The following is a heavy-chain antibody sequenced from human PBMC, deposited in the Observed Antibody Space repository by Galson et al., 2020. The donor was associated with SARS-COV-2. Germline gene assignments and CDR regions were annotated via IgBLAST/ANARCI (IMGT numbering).Heavy chain of an antibody. CDR1: GGSFSDYY. J-gene: IGHJ4*02. CDR2: VHHSGTT. CDR3: ARGNRDINMILVVITAVNYHFDG. D-gene: IGHD3-22*01. Sequence: SQTLSLTCAVYGGSFSDYYWTWIRQPPGKGLEWIGEVHHSGTTNYNSSLNSRVTISVATSKNQFSLKLSYVTAADTAVYYCARGNRDINMILVVITAVNYHFDGWGQGTLVTVAS. V-gene: IGHV4-34*01.